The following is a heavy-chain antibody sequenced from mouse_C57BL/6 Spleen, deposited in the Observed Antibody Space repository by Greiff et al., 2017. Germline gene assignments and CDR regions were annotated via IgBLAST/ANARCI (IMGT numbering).Heavy chain of an antibody. V-gene: IGHV5-17*01. D-gene: IGHD2-5*01. CDR3: ARHYSNYDY. J-gene: IGHJ2*01. CDR1: GFTFSDYG. Sequence: EVKVEESGGGLVKPGGSLKLSCAASGFTFSDYGMHWVRQAPEKGLEWVAYISSGSSTIYYADTVKGRFTISRDNAKNTLFLQMTSLRSEDTAMYYCARHYSNYDYWGQGTTLTVSS. CDR2: ISSGSSTI.